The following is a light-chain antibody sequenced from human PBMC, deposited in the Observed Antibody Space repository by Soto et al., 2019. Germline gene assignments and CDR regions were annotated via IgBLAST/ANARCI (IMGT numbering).Light chain of an antibody. J-gene: IGKJ1*01. CDR2: GAS. CDR1: QSVSNSY. CDR3: QQYGSSPWT. Sequence: EIVLTQSPGTLSLSPGERATLSCRASQSVSNSYLAWYQQKPGQASRLLIYGASSRATGIPDRFSGSGSGTDFTLTISRLEPEDFAVHYCQQYGSSPWTFGQGTKVEIK. V-gene: IGKV3-20*01.